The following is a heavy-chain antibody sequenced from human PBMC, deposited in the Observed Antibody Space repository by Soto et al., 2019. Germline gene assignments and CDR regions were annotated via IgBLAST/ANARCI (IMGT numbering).Heavy chain of an antibody. D-gene: IGHD6-13*01. CDR3: ARDLGYSSSWPNRADAFDI. CDR1: GDRVSSNSAA. Sequence: SQTLSLTCAISGDRVSSNSAAWNWIRQSPSRGLEWLGRTYYRSKWYNDYAVSVKSRITINPDTSKNQFSLQLNSVTPEDTAVYYCARDLGYSSSWPNRADAFDIWGQGTMVTVSS. J-gene: IGHJ3*02. V-gene: IGHV6-1*01. CDR2: TYYRSKWYN.